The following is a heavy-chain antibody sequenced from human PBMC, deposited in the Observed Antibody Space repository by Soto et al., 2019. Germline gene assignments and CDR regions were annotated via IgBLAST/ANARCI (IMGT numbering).Heavy chain of an antibody. CDR1: GGSVSSDYW. V-gene: IGHV4-4*02. D-gene: IGHD6-19*01. Sequence: QVQLQESGPGLVEPSGTLSLTCAVSGGSVSSDYWWSWVRQPPGKGLEWLGEIYHSGSTNYNPSLKSRVTISVDNSNNRFSLNLNSATAADTAVYYCTRNGWYSLDLWGPGTLVTVSS. CDR3: TRNGWYSLDL. J-gene: IGHJ5*02. CDR2: IYHSGST.